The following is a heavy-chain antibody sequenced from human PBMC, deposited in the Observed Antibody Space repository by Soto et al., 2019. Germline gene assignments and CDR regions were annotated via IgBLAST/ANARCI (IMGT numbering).Heavy chain of an antibody. V-gene: IGHV3-15*01. Sequence: EVQLVESGGGLVQPGGSLRLSCAASGFSFSDAWMIWVRQAPGKGLQWVGRIKSKSDGETTDYAAPVKGRFAISRDDSKNTVYLRMNSLKTEDTAWDCCSSQGGGDYIYFYYWGSGSLVGVSS. CDR2: IKSKSDGETT. CDR3: SSQGGGDYIYFYY. CDR1: GFSFSDAW. D-gene: IGHD3-16*01. J-gene: IGHJ4*02.